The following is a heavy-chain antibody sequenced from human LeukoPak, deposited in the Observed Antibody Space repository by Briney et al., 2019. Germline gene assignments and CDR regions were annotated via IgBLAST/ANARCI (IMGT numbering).Heavy chain of an antibody. Sequence: PGGSLRLSCVASGFTFSSSWMHWVRQAPGKGLVWVSHINSDGSSTTYADSVKGRFTISRDNAKNTLYLQMNSLRAEDTAVYYCAREFYSVRGVIMKSFDYWGQGTLVTVSS. D-gene: IGHD3-10*01. CDR1: GFTFSSSW. CDR2: INSDGSST. CDR3: AREFYSVRGVIMKSFDY. J-gene: IGHJ4*02. V-gene: IGHV3-74*01.